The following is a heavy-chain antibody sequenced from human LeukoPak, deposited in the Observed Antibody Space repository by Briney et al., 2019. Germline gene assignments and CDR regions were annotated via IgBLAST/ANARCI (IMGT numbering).Heavy chain of an antibody. CDR2: ISSSSSYI. V-gene: IGHV3-21*04. J-gene: IGHJ4*02. D-gene: IGHD2-21*01. CDR3: AKDLLAPGDY. Sequence: GGSLRLPCAASGFTFSSYSMNWVRQAPGKGLEWVSSISSSSSYIYYADSVKGRFTISRDNSKNTLYLQMNSLRAEDTAVYYCAKDLLAPGDYWGQGTLVTVSS. CDR1: GFTFSSYS.